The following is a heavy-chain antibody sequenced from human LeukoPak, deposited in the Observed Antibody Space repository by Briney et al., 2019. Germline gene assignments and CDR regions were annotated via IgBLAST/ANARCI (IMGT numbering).Heavy chain of an antibody. CDR2: VYSTGAP. V-gene: IGHV4-61*02. Sequence: SETLSLTCSVSGDSISRRSSYWTWIRQPAGRGLEWIGRVYSTGAPNYNPSLKSRVTMSVDTSKNQFSLKLSSVTAADTAVYYCARGIGTSGWYVGEGYFDYWGQGTLVTVSS. CDR1: GDSISRRSSY. CDR3: ARGIGTSGWYVGEGYFDY. J-gene: IGHJ4*02. D-gene: IGHD6-19*01.